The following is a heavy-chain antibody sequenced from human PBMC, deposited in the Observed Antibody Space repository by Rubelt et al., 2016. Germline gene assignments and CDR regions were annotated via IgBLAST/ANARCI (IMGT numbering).Heavy chain of an antibody. CDR1: GYSISSGYY. Sequence: QVQLQESGPGLAKPSETLSLTCTVSGYSISSGYYWGWIRQPPGKGLEWIGEINHSGSTNYNPSLKSRVTISVDTSKNQFSLKLRSVTAADTAVYYCASICVSSLGLDLYGMDVWGQGTTVTVSS. CDR3: ASICVSSLGLDLYGMDV. CDR2: INHSGST. J-gene: IGHJ6*02. V-gene: IGHV4-38-2*02. D-gene: IGHD5-18*01.